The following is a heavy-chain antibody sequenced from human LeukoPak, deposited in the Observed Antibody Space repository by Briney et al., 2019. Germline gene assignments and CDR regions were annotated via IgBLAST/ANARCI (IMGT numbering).Heavy chain of an antibody. CDR3: ANIGASTAIDY. CDR2: IYPGDSDT. D-gene: IGHD3-10*01. Sequence: GESLKISCKGSGYSLTNYWIGWVRQMPGKGLEWMGIIYPGDSDTRYSPSFQGQVTISADKSISTAYVQWSSLKASDTAMYYCANIGASTAIDYWGQGTLVTVSS. CDR1: GYSLTNYW. J-gene: IGHJ4*02. V-gene: IGHV5-51*01.